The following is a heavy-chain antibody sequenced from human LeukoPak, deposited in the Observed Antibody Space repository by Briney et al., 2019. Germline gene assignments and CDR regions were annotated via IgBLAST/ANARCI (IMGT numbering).Heavy chain of an antibody. V-gene: IGHV4-59*01. CDR1: GASISSYY. J-gene: IGHJ6*03. CDR3: ARETSQKGAHYMDV. D-gene: IGHD3-16*01. Sequence: SETLSLTCTVSGASISSYYWSWIRQPPGKGLEWIGYIYYSGSTNYNPSLKSRVTISVDTSKNQFSLKLSSVTAADTAVYYCARETSQKGAHYMDVWGKGTTVTISS. CDR2: IYYSGST.